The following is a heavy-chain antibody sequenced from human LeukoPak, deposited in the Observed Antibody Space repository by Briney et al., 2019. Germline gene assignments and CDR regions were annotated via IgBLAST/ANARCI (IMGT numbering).Heavy chain of an antibody. Sequence: SETLSLICAVSGYSISSGYYWGWIRQPPGKGPEWIGSIDQSGSTDYNPSLKSRVTISVDTSRNQFSLKLRFVTAADTAVYYCARGDFYNYGKPFDSWGQGIMVTISS. CDR1: GYSISSGYY. CDR2: IDQSGST. D-gene: IGHD5-18*01. J-gene: IGHJ4*02. CDR3: ARGDFYNYGKPFDS. V-gene: IGHV4-38-2*01.